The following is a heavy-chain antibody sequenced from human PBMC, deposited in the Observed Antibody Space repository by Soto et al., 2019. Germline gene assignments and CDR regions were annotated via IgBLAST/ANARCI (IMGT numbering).Heavy chain of an antibody. CDR3: ARGGGTVLAPLP. J-gene: IGHJ5*02. Sequence: GASVKVSCKTSGYTLTGYFIHWVRQAPGQGLEWMAYINPNSGATKYAQKFQGRVTLNRDTSINTACMGRSMLTSNDTAVYYCARGGGTVLAPLPWGQGTLVTVS. CDR1: GYTLTGYF. CDR2: INPNSGAT. V-gene: IGHV1-2*02. D-gene: IGHD3-10*01.